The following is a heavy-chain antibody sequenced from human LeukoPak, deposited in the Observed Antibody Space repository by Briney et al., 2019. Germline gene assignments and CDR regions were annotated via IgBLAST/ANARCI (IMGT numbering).Heavy chain of an antibody. V-gene: IGHV4-59*05. CDR1: GGSISSYY. D-gene: IGHD4-11*01. CDR2: IYYSGST. CDR3: ARQDYSNYVYFDY. Sequence: PSETLSLTCTVSGGSISSYYWSWIRQPPGKGLEWIGSIYYSGSTYYNPSLKSRVTISVDTSKNQFSLKLSSVTAADTAVYYCARQDYSNYVYFDYWGQGTLVTVSS. J-gene: IGHJ4*02.